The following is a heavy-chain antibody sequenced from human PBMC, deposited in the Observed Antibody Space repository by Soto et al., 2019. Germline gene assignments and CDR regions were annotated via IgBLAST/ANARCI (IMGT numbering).Heavy chain of an antibody. V-gene: IGHV1-18*01. CDR3: ARSGRPGYYYYIMDV. CDR2: ISVYNGNT. D-gene: IGHD3-10*01. J-gene: IGHJ6*02. CDR1: GYTFTSYG. Sequence: ASVKVSCKASGYTFTSYGVSWVRQAPGQGLEWMGWISVYNGNTKYAQKLQGRVTMTTDTSTSTAYMELRGLRSDDTAVYYCARSGRPGYYYYIMDVWGQGTAVTVSS.